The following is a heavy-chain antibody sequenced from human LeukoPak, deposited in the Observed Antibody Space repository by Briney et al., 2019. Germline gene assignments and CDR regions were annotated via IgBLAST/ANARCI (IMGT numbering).Heavy chain of an antibody. V-gene: IGHV3-74*01. D-gene: IGHD3-3*01. Sequence: PGGSLRLSCAASGFTFSNAWMHWVRQAPGKGLVWVSRINSDGSSTSYADSVKGRFTISRDNAKNTLYLQMNSLRAEDTAVYYCARAGEEWRFLEWLYRNDAFDIWGQGTMVTVSS. CDR3: ARAGEEWRFLEWLYRNDAFDI. CDR2: INSDGSST. CDR1: GFTFSNAW. J-gene: IGHJ3*02.